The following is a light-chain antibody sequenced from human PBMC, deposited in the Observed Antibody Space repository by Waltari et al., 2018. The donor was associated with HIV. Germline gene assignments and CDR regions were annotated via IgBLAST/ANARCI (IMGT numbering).Light chain of an antibody. CDR2: RAS. V-gene: IGKV1-5*03. CDR1: QNIDNW. J-gene: IGKJ2*01. Sequence: DVQMTQSPSNLSASVGDTVVSTCRASQNIDNWLAWYLQKPGRAPKLLVSRASILESGVSSRFIGSGSGTEFTLTIRSLQPDDVGTYYCQQYSTHYGFGQGT. CDR3: QQYSTHYG.